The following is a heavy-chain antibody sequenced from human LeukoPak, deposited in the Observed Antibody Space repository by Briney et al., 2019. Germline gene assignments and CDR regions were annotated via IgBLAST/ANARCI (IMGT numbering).Heavy chain of an antibody. CDR1: GGSFSGYY. Sequence: SDTLPPTCAVYGGSFSGYYWSWIRQPPGKGLEWIGSIYYSGSTNYNPSLKSRVIISADTSKNQFSLKLNSVTAADTAVYYCARVVYGDSSKDFDYWGQGTLVTVSS. CDR3: ARVVYGDSSKDFDY. D-gene: IGHD4-17*01. V-gene: IGHV4-34*01. J-gene: IGHJ4*02. CDR2: IYYSGST.